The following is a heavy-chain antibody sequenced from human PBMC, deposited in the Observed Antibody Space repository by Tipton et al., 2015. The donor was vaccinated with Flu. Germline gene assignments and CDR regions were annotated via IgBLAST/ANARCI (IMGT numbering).Heavy chain of an antibody. D-gene: IGHD1-26*01. Sequence: TLSLTCTVSGYPISSGYYWGWIRQPPGKGLEWIGSVYHGGSTYYNPSLRSRVTISVDTSKNQFSLKLNSVTAADTAVYYCARNRAYYGDWGQGVLVTVSS. CDR2: VYHGGST. V-gene: IGHV4-38-2*02. J-gene: IGHJ4*02. CDR3: ARNRAYYGD. CDR1: GYPISSGYY.